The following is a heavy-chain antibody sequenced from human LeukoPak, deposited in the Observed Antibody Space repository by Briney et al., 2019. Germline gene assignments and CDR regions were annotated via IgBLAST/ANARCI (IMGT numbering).Heavy chain of an antibody. Sequence: GGSLRLSCAASGFTFSSYEMNWVRQAPGKGLEWVSHIGSSGGTIYYADSVKGRFTISRDNAKNSLYLQMNSLRAEDTAVYYCARKGPVYTSSWSCFDCWGQGTLVTVSS. CDR1: GFTFSSYE. CDR3: ARKGPVYTSSWSCFDC. D-gene: IGHD6-13*01. V-gene: IGHV3-48*03. CDR2: IGSSGGTI. J-gene: IGHJ4*02.